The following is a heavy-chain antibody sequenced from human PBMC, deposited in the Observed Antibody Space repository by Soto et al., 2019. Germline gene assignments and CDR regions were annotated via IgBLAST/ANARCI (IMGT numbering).Heavy chain of an antibody. CDR2: INYRGST. CDR1: GGSMSSGDYY. CDR3: ARDAPGAAPY. V-gene: IGHV4-31*03. D-gene: IGHD6-13*01. J-gene: IGHJ4*02. Sequence: QVQLQESGPGLVKPSQTLSLTCTVSGGSMSSGDYYWNWIRQHPEKGLEWIGYINYRGSTFYNPSLKSRLIISVDTSKNQFSLKLTSVTAADTAMYYCARDAPGAAPYWGQGTLVTVSS.